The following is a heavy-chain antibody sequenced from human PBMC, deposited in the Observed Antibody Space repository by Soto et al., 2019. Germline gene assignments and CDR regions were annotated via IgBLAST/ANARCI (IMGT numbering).Heavy chain of an antibody. D-gene: IGHD6-13*01. CDR2: IWYDGSNK. CDR1: GFTFSSYG. J-gene: IGHJ4*02. Sequence: QVQLVESGGGVVQPGRSLRLSCAASGFTFSSYGMHWVRQAPGKGLEWVAVIWYDGSNKYYADSVKGRFTISRDNSKNTPYVQMNSLRAEDTAVYYCARDNEVIAAAGRGLDYWGQGTLVTVSS. V-gene: IGHV3-33*01. CDR3: ARDNEVIAAAGRGLDY.